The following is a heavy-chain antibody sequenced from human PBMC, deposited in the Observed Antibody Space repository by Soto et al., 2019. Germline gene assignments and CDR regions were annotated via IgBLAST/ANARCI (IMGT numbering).Heavy chain of an antibody. CDR1: GFTFTSYA. CDR3: AKDGYCSSTSCYWSY. CDR2: ISDSGGRT. Sequence: GGSLRLSCVASGFTFTSYAMSWVRQAPGKGLEWVSGISDSGGRTDYADSVRGRFTISRDNSKNTLYLQMNSLKAEDTAIYYCAKDGYCSSTSCYWSYWGQGTVVTVSS. J-gene: IGHJ4*02. D-gene: IGHD2-2*03. V-gene: IGHV3-23*01.